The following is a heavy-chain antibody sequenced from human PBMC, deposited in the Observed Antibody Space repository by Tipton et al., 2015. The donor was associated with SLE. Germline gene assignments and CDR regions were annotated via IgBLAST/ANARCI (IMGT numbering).Heavy chain of an antibody. CDR1: GGSISSGGYS. Sequence: TPSLTCAVSGGSISSGGYSWSWIRQPPGKGLEWIGYIYHSGSTYYNPSLKSRVTISVDRSKNQFSLKLSSVTAADTAVYYCARAVRGALYYFDYWGQGTLVTVSS. CDR3: ARAVRGALYYFDY. J-gene: IGHJ4*02. CDR2: IYHSGST. V-gene: IGHV4-30-2*01.